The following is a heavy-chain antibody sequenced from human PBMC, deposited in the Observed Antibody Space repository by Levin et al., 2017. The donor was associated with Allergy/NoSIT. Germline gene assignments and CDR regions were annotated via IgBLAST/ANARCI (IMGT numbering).Heavy chain of an antibody. CDR3: ARRKEQTLTTSVFNWFDP. D-gene: IGHD4-17*01. CDR1: GGSISSYY. J-gene: IGHJ5*02. V-gene: IGHV4-59*08. CDR2: IHYSGNT. Sequence: SQTLSLTCTVSGGSISSYYWGWIRQPPGKGLEWIGYIHYSGNTYYNPSLKSRVIISVDTSENHFSLKLSSVTAADTAVYYCARRKEQTLTTSVFNWFDPWGQGTLVTVSS.